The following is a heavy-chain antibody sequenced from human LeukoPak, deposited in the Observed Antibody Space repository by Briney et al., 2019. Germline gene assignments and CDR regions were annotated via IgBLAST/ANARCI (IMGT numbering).Heavy chain of an antibody. Sequence: SVTLSLTCTVSGGSITSSSYYWGWIRQPPGKGLEWIGSIYYSGSTYYNPSLKSRVTISVDTSKNQFSLKLSSVTAADTAVYYCARRDSSGVVPRWDYWGQGTLVTVSS. CDR3: ARRDSSGVVPRWDY. V-gene: IGHV4-39*01. D-gene: IGHD6-25*01. CDR1: GGSITSSSYY. CDR2: IYYSGST. J-gene: IGHJ4*02.